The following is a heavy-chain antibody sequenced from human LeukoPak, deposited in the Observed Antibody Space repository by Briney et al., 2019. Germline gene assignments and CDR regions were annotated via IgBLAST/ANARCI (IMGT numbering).Heavy chain of an antibody. D-gene: IGHD6-13*01. CDR3: ARDRHYSAAASDY. CDR1: GDTLTELS. CDR2: FDPEHGEM. Sequence: ASVKVSCKVSGDTLTELSTHWVRQAPGKGLEWMGGFDPEHGEMIYAQKLQGRVAMTEDRSTDTAYMELSSLRSDDTAVYYCARDRHYSAAASDYWGQGTLVTVSS. J-gene: IGHJ4*02. V-gene: IGHV1-24*01.